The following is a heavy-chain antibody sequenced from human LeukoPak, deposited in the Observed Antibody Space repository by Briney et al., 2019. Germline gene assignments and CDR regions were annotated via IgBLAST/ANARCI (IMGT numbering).Heavy chain of an antibody. V-gene: IGHV1-2*06. J-gene: IGHJ4*02. CDR3: ARYPSSRDGYAYYFDY. D-gene: IGHD5-24*01. CDR1: GYTFTGYY. CDR2: INPNSGGT. Sequence: GASVKVSCKASGYTFTGYYMHWVRQAPGQGLEWMGRINPNSGGTNYAQKFQGRVTMTRDTSISTAYMELSRLRSDDTAVYHCARYPSSRDGYAYYFDYWGQGTLVTVSS.